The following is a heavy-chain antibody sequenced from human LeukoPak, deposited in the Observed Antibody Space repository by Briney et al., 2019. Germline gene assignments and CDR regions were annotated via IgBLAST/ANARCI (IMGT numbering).Heavy chain of an antibody. CDR3: AENFYGDYNVFFDY. CDR1: GFTFSSYV. CDR2: ISSSGGTT. J-gene: IGHJ4*02. D-gene: IGHD4-17*01. Sequence: GGSLRLSCAASGFTFSSYVMSWVRQAPGKGLEWVSAISSSGGTTYYADSVKGRFTISRDNSKNTLYLQMNSLRAEDTAVYYCAENFYGDYNVFFDYWGQGTLVSVSS. V-gene: IGHV3-23*01.